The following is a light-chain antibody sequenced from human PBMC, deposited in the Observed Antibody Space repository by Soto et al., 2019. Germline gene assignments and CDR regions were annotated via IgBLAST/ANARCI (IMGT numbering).Light chain of an antibody. V-gene: IGKV1-5*01. CDR2: DAS. Sequence: DIQMTQSPSTLSASVGERVIISCRANQSVSSFLAWYQQKPGKAPRLLVYDASSLESGVPSRFRGSGSGTDFSLIISDLQPDDFATYHCQQYNTHRWTFGQGTMV. CDR1: QSVSSF. J-gene: IGKJ1*01. CDR3: QQYNTHRWT.